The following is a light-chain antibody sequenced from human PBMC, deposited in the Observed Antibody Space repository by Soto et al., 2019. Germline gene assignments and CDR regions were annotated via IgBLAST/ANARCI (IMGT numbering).Light chain of an antibody. J-gene: IGKJ4*01. Sequence: DIQMTHSPSTLSGSVGDRVTITFRASQTISSWLAWYRQKPGKAPKLLIYAASSLQSGVPSRFSGSGSETEFTLSISSLQPEDFATYFCQQIYSAPLTFGGGTKVDIK. CDR3: QQIYSAPLT. V-gene: IGKV1-39*01. CDR2: AAS. CDR1: QTISSW.